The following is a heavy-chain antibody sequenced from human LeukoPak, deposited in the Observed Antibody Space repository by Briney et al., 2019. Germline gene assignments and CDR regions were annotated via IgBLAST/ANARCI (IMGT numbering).Heavy chain of an antibody. CDR1: GFSLSSYA. J-gene: IGHJ4*02. CDR2: ITYDGSNK. CDR3: ARDLTGDSGY. V-gene: IGHV3-30*01. D-gene: IGHD7-27*01. Sequence: GGSLRLSCEASGFSLSSYAMFWVRQAPGKGLEWVALITYDGSNKFYADAVKGRFTISRDNSKNTLDLYMHSLRPEDTAVYYCARDLTGDSGYWGQGTPVYVSS.